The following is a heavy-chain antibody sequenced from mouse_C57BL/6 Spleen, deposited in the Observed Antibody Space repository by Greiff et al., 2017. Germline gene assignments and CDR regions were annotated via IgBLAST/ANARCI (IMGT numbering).Heavy chain of an antibody. CDR2: FYPGSGSI. CDR1: GYTFTEYT. J-gene: IGHJ4*01. D-gene: IGHD2-3*01. CDR3: ARHEEGLLGGNAMDY. Sequence: QVHVKQSGAELVKPGASVTLSCKASGYTFTEYTIHWVKQRSGQGLEWIGWFYPGSGSIKYNEKFKDKATLTADKSSSTVYMALSRLTSEDSAVYFCARHEEGLLGGNAMDYWGQGTSGTVSS. V-gene: IGHV1-62-2*01.